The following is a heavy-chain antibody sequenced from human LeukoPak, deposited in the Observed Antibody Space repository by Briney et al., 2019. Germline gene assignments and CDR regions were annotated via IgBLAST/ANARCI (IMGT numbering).Heavy chain of an antibody. V-gene: IGHV3-11*04. CDR3: AREDIVVEGYYHMDV. CDR2: ISSSGSTI. J-gene: IGHJ6*03. CDR1: GFTFSDYY. D-gene: IGHD2-15*01. Sequence: GGSLRLSCAASGFTFSDYYMSWIRQAPGKGLEWVSYISSSGSTIYYADSVKGRFTISRDNAKNSLYLQMNSLRAEDTAVYYCAREDIVVEGYYHMDVWGKGTTVTVSS.